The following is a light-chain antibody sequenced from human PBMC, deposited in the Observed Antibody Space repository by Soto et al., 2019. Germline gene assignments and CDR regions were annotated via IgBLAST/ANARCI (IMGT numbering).Light chain of an antibody. CDR1: QSVSSS. CDR2: GAS. Sequence: EIVMTQYPATLSVSPGERATLSCRASQSVSSSLAWYQQKPGQAPRLLSYGASTTATGIAARFSGSGSGTEFTRTISSLQSEDFAVYYRQQYNNWPPYTFGQGTKLESK. CDR3: QQYNNWPPYT. J-gene: IGKJ2*01. V-gene: IGKV3-15*01.